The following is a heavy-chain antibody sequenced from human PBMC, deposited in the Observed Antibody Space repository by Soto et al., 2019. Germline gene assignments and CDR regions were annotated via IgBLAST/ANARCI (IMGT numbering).Heavy chain of an antibody. CDR2: ISAYNGNT. CDR3: ASRYSSGYSAFDI. D-gene: IGHD3-22*01. CDR1: GYTFTSYG. V-gene: IGHV1-18*04. J-gene: IGHJ3*02. Sequence: GAAVKVSCKTSGYTFTSYGISWVRQAPGQGLEWMGWISAYNGNTNYAQKLQGRVTMTTDTSTSTAYMELRSLRSDDTAVYYCASRYSSGYSAFDIWGQGTMVTVSS.